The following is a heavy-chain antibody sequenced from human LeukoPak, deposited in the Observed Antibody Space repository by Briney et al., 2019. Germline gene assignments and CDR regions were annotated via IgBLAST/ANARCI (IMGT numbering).Heavy chain of an antibody. CDR3: ASPLFSSVAANFDY. CDR1: GFTSRDNW. Sequence: GGSLRLSCAASGFTSRDNWMTWVRHDPGEGLEWVANIKEDGSEKYYVDSVKGRFTTSRDNAKNSLYLQMNSLRVEDTAVYYCASPLFSSVAANFDYWGQGTLVTVSS. J-gene: IGHJ4*02. V-gene: IGHV3-7*01. D-gene: IGHD2-15*01. CDR2: IKEDGSEK.